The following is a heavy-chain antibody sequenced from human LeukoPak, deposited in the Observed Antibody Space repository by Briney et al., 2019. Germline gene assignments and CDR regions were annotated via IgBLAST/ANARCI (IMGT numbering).Heavy chain of an antibody. CDR1: GFTFSSYA. CDR2: ISGSGGST. Sequence: GGSLRLSCAVSGFTFSSYAMSWVRQAPGTGLEWVSTISGSGGSTYYADSVRGRFTISRDNSKNTLYLQMNSLRAEDTAIYYCAKDYTGSHDGPPRYWGQGTLVTVSS. CDR3: AKDYTGSHDGPPRY. V-gene: IGHV3-23*01. J-gene: IGHJ4*02. D-gene: IGHD1-26*01.